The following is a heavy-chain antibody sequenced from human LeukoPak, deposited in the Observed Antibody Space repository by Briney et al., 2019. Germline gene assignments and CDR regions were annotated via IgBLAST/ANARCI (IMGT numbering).Heavy chain of an antibody. CDR3: ARTPGIAVAGTKYFDY. CDR2: INRCGST. V-gene: IGHV4-34*01. CDR1: GGSFSRYY. J-gene: IGHJ4*02. Sequence: SEPLTLTCAVYGGSFSRYYSRWIRQPPGKGLEWIGDINRCGSTNYSPPLKSRVTISVDTSKNQFSLKLSSVTAADTAVYYCARTPGIAVAGTKYFDYWGQGTLVTVSS. D-gene: IGHD6-19*01.